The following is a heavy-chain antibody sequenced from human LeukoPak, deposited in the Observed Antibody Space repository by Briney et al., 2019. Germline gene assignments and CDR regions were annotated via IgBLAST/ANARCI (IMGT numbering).Heavy chain of an antibody. CDR1: GFTFSDYW. J-gene: IGHJ4*02. CDR3: ARDDAYSPFSY. Sequence: GGSLRLSCAASGFTFSDYWMDWLRQAPGKGPEWVASIKQDGSQRDYVGSVKGRFTISRDNAKNSLYLQMNSLRVEDTAVYYCARDDAYSPFSYWGQGALVTVSS. D-gene: IGHD3-16*01. V-gene: IGHV3-7*01. CDR2: IKQDGSQR.